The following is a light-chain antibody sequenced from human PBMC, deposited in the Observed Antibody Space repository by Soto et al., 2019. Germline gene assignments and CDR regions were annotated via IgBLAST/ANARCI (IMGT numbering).Light chain of an antibody. CDR1: QSVSSY. CDR3: QQYGGSPET. J-gene: IGKJ1*01. V-gene: IGKV3-20*01. Sequence: IVLTQSPATLSLSPGERATLSCRASQSVSSYLAWYQQKPGQAPRLLIYDASNRATGIPDRFSGSGSGTDFTLTISRLEPEDFAVYYCQQYGGSPETFGQGTKVDIK. CDR2: DAS.